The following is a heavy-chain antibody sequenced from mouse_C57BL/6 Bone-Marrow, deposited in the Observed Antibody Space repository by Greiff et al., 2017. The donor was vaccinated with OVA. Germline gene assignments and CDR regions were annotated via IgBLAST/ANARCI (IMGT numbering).Heavy chain of an antibody. CDR3: AVDKDYDFGD. CDR1: GYTFKGYC. D-gene: IGHD1-1*02. CDR2: IYPGGGNT. V-gene: IGHV1-80*01. J-gene: IGHJ1*03. Sequence: VQLQQSGAELVKPGASVKLSCKASGYTFKGYCMHWVKQRTGQGLEWIGQIYPGGGNTNYNAKFKGKATLTADKSSSTAYLQLSSLTSEDAAVYYWAVDKDYDFGDWGKGTTVTVSS.